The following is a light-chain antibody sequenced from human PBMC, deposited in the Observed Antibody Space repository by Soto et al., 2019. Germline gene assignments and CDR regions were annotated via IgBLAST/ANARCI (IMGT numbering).Light chain of an antibody. Sequence: QSVLTQPPSASGSPGQSVTISCTGTSSDVGGYNYVSWYQQYPGKAPKLMIYEVSKRPSGVPDRFSGSKSGNTASLTVSGLQAEDEADYYCGPYAVSNNFYVCGTGPEVTVL. CDR1: SSDVGGYNY. J-gene: IGLJ1*01. CDR3: GPYAVSNNFYV. CDR2: EVS. V-gene: IGLV2-8*01.